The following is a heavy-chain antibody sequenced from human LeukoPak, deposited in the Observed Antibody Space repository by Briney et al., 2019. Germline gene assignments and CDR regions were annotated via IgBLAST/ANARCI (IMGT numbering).Heavy chain of an antibody. D-gene: IGHD6-13*01. CDR1: GGSISSSSYY. CDR2: IYYSGST. Sequence: SETLSLTCTVSGGSISSSSYYWGWIRQPPGKGLEWIGSIYYSGSTYYNPSLKSRVTISVDTSKNQFSLKLSSVTAADTAVYYCARRRVNWFDPWGQGTLVTVSS. CDR3: ARRRVNWFDP. J-gene: IGHJ5*02. V-gene: IGHV4-39*01.